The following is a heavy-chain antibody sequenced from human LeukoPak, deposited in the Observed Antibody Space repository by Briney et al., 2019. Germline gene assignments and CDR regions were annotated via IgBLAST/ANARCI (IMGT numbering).Heavy chain of an antibody. CDR3: ARADGSVAGPPSGH. CDR1: GFTFGDYA. CDR2: ISYDGSDK. Sequence: GGSLRLSCTASGFTFGDYAMSWVRQAPGKGLEWVAIISYDGSDKYYADSVKGRLTISRDNSKSTLYLQMISLRTEDTAVYYCARADGSVAGPPSGHWGQGTLDTVSS. J-gene: IGHJ4*02. D-gene: IGHD6-19*01. V-gene: IGHV3-30-3*01.